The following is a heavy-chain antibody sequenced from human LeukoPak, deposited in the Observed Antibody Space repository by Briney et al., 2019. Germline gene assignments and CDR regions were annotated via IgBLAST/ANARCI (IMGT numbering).Heavy chain of an antibody. CDR3: ARGNIAAAGHDAFGI. V-gene: IGHV4-38-2*02. Sequence: SETLSLTCTVSGYSISSGYYWGWIRQPPGKGLEWIGEINHSGSTNYNPSLKSRVTISVDTSKNQFSLKLSSVTAADTAVYYCARGNIAAAGHDAFGIWGQGTMVTVSS. D-gene: IGHD6-13*01. CDR2: INHSGST. CDR1: GYSISSGYY. J-gene: IGHJ3*02.